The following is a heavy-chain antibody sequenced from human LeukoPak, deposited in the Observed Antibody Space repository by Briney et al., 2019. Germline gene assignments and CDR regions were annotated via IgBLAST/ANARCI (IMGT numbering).Heavy chain of an antibody. CDR2: ISGSGDNT. V-gene: IGHV3-23*01. D-gene: IGHD3-22*01. Sequence: PGGSLRLSCAASGFTFSSYAMSWVRQAPGKGLEWVSGISGSGDNTYYADSVKGRFTISRDNSKNTLYLQMNSLRAEDTAVYYCARDADYYDSSGYYYRGAFDIWGQGTMVTVSS. CDR3: ARDADYYDSSGYYYRGAFDI. J-gene: IGHJ3*02. CDR1: GFTFSSYA.